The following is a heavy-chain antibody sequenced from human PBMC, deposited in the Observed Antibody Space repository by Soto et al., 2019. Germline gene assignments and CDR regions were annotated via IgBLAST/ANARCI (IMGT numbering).Heavy chain of an antibody. CDR2: TYYRSKWYN. CDR3: ARDDMVRGVIYPYGMDV. CDR1: GDSVSSNSAA. D-gene: IGHD3-10*01. V-gene: IGHV6-1*01. Sequence: SQTLSRTCAISGDSVSSNSAAWNWIRQSPSRGLEWLGRTYYRSKWYNDYAVSVKSRITINPDTSKNQFSLQLNSVTPEDTAVYYCARDDMVRGVIYPYGMDVWGQGTTVTVSS. J-gene: IGHJ6*02.